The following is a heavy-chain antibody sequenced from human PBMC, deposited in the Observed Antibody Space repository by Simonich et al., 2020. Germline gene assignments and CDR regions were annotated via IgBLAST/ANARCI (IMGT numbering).Heavy chain of an antibody. J-gene: IGHJ4*02. CDR2: ISGSGGST. CDR1: GFTFSSDA. Sequence: EVQLLESGGGLVQPGGSLRLSCAASGFTFSSDAMSWVRQAPGKGRGWVSVISGSGGSTYYADSVKGRFTISRDNSKTTLYLQMNSLRAEDTAVYYCAKRSGVSITGTFDYWGQGTLVTVSS. V-gene: IGHV3-23*01. CDR3: AKRSGVSITGTFDY. D-gene: IGHD1-7*01.